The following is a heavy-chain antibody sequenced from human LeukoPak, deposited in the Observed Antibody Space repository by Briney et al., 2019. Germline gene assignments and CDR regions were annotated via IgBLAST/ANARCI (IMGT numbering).Heavy chain of an antibody. D-gene: IGHD6-19*01. V-gene: IGHV3-74*01. CDR1: GFTFSSHW. Sequence: PGGSLRLSCAASGFTFSSHWMHWVRQAPGKELVWVSRINSDGSSTNYADSVKGRFTISRDNSKNTLYLQMNSLRAEDTAVYYCAKGRTEGGTLALDYWGQGTLVTVSS. CDR2: INSDGSST. J-gene: IGHJ4*02. CDR3: AKGRTEGGTLALDY.